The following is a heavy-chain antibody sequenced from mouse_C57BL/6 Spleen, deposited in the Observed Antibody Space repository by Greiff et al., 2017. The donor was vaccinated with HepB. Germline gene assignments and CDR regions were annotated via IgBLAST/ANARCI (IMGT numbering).Heavy chain of an antibody. CDR1: GYSITSGYY. CDR3: ASRGLYYDYEEYFDV. Sequence: DVKLQESGPGLVKPSQSLSLTCSVTGYSITSGYYWNWIRQFPGNKLEWMGYISYDGSNNYNPSLKNRISITRDTSKNQFFLKLNSVTTEDTATYYCASRGLYYDYEEYFDVWGTGTTVTVSS. D-gene: IGHD2-4*01. CDR2: ISYDGSN. J-gene: IGHJ1*03. V-gene: IGHV3-6*01.